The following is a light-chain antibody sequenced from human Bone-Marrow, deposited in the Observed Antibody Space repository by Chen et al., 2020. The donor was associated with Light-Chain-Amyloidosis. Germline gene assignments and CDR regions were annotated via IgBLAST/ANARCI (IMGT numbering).Light chain of an antibody. J-gene: IGLJ3*02. CDR1: SSDIGGYDY. CDR3: CAYAGTYTWL. CDR2: DVN. Sequence: QSALTQPHSVSGSPGQSVTISCTGTSSDIGGYDYVSWYQQYPGTAPKLIIYDVNQRPSGVPDRFSASKSANTASLTISGLQADDEAEYHGCAYAGTYTWLFGGGTRLTVL. V-gene: IGLV2-11*01.